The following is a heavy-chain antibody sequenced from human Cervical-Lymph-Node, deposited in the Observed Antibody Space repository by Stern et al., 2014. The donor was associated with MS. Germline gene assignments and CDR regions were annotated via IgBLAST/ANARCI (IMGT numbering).Heavy chain of an antibody. D-gene: IGHD6-13*01. V-gene: IGHV1-69*18. J-gene: IGHJ5*02. Sequence: VQLVESGAEVTKPGSSVKVSCKASGGTFSKFPSSWVRQAPGQGLEWMGRIFPVFGTPTYAQEFRGRVTIPADVSTSTVYMELSSLRSDDTAVYYCALSSETSDRWYSLGYDLWGQGTLVTVSS. CDR3: ALSSETSDRWYSLGYDL. CDR1: GGTFSKFP. CDR2: IFPVFGTP.